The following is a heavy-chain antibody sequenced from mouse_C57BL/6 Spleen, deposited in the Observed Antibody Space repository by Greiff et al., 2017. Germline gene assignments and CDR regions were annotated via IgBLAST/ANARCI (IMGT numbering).Heavy chain of an antibody. CDR3: TGTHGYSPAWFAY. J-gene: IGHJ3*01. V-gene: IGHV1-5*01. D-gene: IGHD2-3*01. CDR2: IYPGNSDT. Sequence: EVQLQQSGTVLARPGASVKMSCKTSGYTFTSYWMHWVKQRPGQGLEWIGAIYPGNSDTSYNQKFKGKAKLTAVTSASTAYMELSSLTNEDSAVYYCTGTHGYSPAWFAYWGQGTLVTVSA. CDR1: GYTFTSYW.